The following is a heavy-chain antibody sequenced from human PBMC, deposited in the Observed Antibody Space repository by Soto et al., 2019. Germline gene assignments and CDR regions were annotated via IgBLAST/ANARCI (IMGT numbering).Heavy chain of an antibody. J-gene: IGHJ5*02. CDR2: IIPIFGTA. Sequence: QVQLVQSGAEVKKPGSSVNVSCKASGGTFSSYAISWVRQAHGQGLEWMGGIIPIFGTANYAQTFQGRVTIAADESTSTAYMELSSLRSEDTAVYYCARDIIAEAGTPRFDPWGQGTLFTVSS. CDR3: ARDIIAEAGTPRFDP. CDR1: GGTFSSYA. V-gene: IGHV1-69*01. D-gene: IGHD6-13*01.